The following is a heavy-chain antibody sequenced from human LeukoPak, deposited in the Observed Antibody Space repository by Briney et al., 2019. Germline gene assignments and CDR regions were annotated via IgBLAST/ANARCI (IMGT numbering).Heavy chain of an antibody. CDR1: GFTFSSYA. D-gene: IGHD1-26*01. CDR2: ISASGVNT. J-gene: IGHJ4*02. V-gene: IGHV3-23*01. Sequence: GGSLRLSCAASGFTFSSYAVSWVRQAPGKGLEWVSSISASGVNTFYADSVQGRFTISRDNSKSTLYLQMNSLRDEDTAVYYCAKDVPPWEPADYFDYWGQGTLVAVSS. CDR3: AKDVPPWEPADYFDY.